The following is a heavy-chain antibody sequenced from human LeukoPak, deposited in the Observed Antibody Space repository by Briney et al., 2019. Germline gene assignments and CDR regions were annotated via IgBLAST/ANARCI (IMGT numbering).Heavy chain of an antibody. V-gene: IGHV1-46*01. J-gene: IGHJ4*02. Sequence: ASVKVSCKASGYTLTSYYMHWVRQAPGQGLEWMGIINPSGGSTSYAQKFQGRVTMTRDTSTSTVYMELSSLRSEDTAVYYCAREGGMGAFPDYWGQGTLVTVSS. D-gene: IGHD1-26*01. CDR3: AREGGMGAFPDY. CDR2: INPSGGST. CDR1: GYTLTSYY.